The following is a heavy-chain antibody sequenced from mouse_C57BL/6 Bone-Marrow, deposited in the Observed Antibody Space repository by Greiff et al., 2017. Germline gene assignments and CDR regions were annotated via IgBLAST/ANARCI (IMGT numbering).Heavy chain of an antibody. CDR2: SRNKANDYTT. J-gene: IGHJ4*01. Sequence: EVQVVESGGGLVQSGRSLRLSCATSGFTFSDFYMEWVRQAPGTGLAWIAASRNKANDYTTEYSASVKGRFIVSSDTSPSILYLQMNALRAEDTAIYYCSRVGGVTPYYYAMDYWGPGTSVNVSS. CDR1: GFTFSDFY. D-gene: IGHD2-3*01. CDR3: SRVGGVTPYYYAMDY. V-gene: IGHV7-1*01.